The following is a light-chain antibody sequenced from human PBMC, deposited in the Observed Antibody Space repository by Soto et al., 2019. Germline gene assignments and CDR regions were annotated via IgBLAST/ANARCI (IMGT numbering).Light chain of an antibody. CDR2: GAS. J-gene: IGKJ5*01. Sequence: TQSPSFLSPAXGESVPLSLWASRRVPSNLAWYQQKTGKAPRLLXXGASTRATALQARFSGSGSGTDSTLTLSSLHSEDFAVYYCKQYNTWPPITFGQGTRLEIK. CDR1: RRVPSN. V-gene: IGKV3-15*01. CDR3: KQYNTWPPIT.